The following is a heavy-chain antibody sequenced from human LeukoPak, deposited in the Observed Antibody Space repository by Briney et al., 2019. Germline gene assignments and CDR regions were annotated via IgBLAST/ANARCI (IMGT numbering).Heavy chain of an antibody. Sequence: SETLSLTCAVYGGSFSGYYWSWIRQPPGKGLEWIGEINHSGSTNYNPSLKSRVTISVGTSKNQFSLKLSSVTAADTAVYYCARSVKTYGSGSYWVWFDPWGQGTLVTVSS. CDR1: GGSFSGYY. CDR2: INHSGST. V-gene: IGHV4-34*01. J-gene: IGHJ5*02. D-gene: IGHD3-10*01. CDR3: ARSVKTYGSGSYWVWFDP.